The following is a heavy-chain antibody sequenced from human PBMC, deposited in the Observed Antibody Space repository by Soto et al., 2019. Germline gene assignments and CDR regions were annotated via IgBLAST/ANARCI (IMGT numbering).Heavy chain of an antibody. CDR1: GFTFDDYA. J-gene: IGHJ4*02. D-gene: IGHD6-6*01. Sequence: EVQLVESGGGLVQPGRSLRLSCAASGFTFDDYAMHWVRQAPGKGLEWVSGISWNSGSIGYADSVKGRFTISRDNAKNPLYLQMNSLRAEDTALYYCAKSLYSSSPGGDDYWGQGTLVTVSS. CDR3: AKSLYSSSPGGDDY. CDR2: ISWNSGSI. V-gene: IGHV3-9*01.